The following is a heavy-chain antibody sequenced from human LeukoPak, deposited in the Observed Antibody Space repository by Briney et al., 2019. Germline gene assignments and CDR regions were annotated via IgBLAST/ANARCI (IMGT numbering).Heavy chain of an antibody. CDR1: GGSVSSGSHY. Sequence: SETLSLTCPVSGGSVSSGSHYWSWIRQPPGKGLEWVGHVYYSGSTSYNPSLKGRVTISVDTSKNHFSLELHSVTAADTAVYYCASGRFLEWLLYRYYFDYWGQGTLVTVSS. V-gene: IGHV4-61*03. CDR3: ASGRFLEWLLYRYYFDY. J-gene: IGHJ4*02. D-gene: IGHD3-3*01. CDR2: VYYSGST.